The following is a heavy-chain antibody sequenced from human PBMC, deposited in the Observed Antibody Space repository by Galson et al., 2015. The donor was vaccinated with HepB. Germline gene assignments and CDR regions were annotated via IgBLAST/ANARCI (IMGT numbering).Heavy chain of an antibody. V-gene: IGHV1-46*01. CDR2: INPSGGST. CDR3: AREWGYGSGSIGPIHTSYGMDV. D-gene: IGHD3-10*01. J-gene: IGHJ6*02. CDR1: GYTFTSYY. Sequence: SVKVSCKASGYTFTSYYMHWVRQAPGQGLEWMGIINPSGGSTSYAQKFQGRVTMTRDTSTSTVYMELSSLRSEDTAVYYCAREWGYGSGSIGPIHTSYGMDVWGQGTTVTVSS.